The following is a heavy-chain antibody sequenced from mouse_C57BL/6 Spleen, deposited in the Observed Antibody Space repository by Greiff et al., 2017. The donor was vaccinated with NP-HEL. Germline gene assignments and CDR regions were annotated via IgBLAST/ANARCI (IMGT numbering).Heavy chain of an antibody. D-gene: IGHD2-14*01. V-gene: IGHV1-52*01. CDR2: IDPSDSDT. Sequence: QVQLQQPGAELVRPGSSVKLSCKASGYTFTSYWMHWVKQRPIQGLEWIGNIDPSDSDTHSNQKFKDKATLTVSKSSSTAYLQLRSLTSEDSAVYDGAGTGGTGGLGGFAYWGQGTLVTVSA. CDR1: GYTFTSYW. J-gene: IGHJ3*01. CDR3: AGTGGTGGLGGFAY.